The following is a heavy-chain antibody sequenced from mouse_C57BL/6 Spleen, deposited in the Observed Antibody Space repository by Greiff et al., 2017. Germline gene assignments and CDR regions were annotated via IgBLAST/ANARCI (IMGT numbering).Heavy chain of an antibody. V-gene: IGHV1-55*01. CDR3: ARSSYYYDRGFAY. D-gene: IGHD2-4*01. Sequence: VQLQQSGAELVKPGASVKMSCKASGYTFTSYWITWVKQRPGQGLEWIGDIYPGSGSTNYNEKFKSKATLTVDTSSSTAYMQLSSLTSEDSAVYYCARSSYYYDRGFAYWGQGTLVTVSA. J-gene: IGHJ3*01. CDR2: IYPGSGST. CDR1: GYTFTSYW.